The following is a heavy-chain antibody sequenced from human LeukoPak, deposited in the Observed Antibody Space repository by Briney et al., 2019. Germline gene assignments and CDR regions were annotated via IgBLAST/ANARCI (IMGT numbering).Heavy chain of an antibody. CDR1: GFTFSSYS. CDR2: ISSSSSYI. D-gene: IGHD3-22*01. Sequence: GGSLRLSCAASGFTFSSYSMNWVRQAPGKGLEWVSSISSSSSYIYYADSVKGRFTISRDNAKSSLYLQMNSLRAEDTAVYYCARSMIVVVAGAFDIWGQGTMVTVSS. J-gene: IGHJ3*02. V-gene: IGHV3-21*01. CDR3: ARSMIVVVAGAFDI.